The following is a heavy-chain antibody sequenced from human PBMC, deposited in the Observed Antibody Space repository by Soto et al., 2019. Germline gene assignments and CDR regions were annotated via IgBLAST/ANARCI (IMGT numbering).Heavy chain of an antibody. D-gene: IGHD3-22*01. CDR2: LYYGRSA. J-gene: IGHJ4*02. CDR3: ALRSMEVVPEY. Sequence: QVQLQESGPGLVKPSETLSLTCAVSGDSISSYYCMWIRQPPGKGLESIGYLYYGRSANYNPSLKSRVTLSVDTSTNQCSLTLSSMAAAHSAVYYCALRSMEVVPEYWGQGTMGTVSS. V-gene: IGHV4-59*01. CDR1: GDSISSYY.